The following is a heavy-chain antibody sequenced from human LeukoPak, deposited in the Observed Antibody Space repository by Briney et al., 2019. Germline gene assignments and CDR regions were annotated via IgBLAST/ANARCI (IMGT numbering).Heavy chain of an antibody. V-gene: IGHV4-39*01. CDR3: ARHKSSWYYFDY. CDR2: IYYSGST. D-gene: IGHD6-13*01. J-gene: IGHJ4*02. Sequence: SETLSLTCTVSGGSISSSSYYWGWIRQPPGKGLEWIGSIYYSGSTYYNPSLKSRVTISVDTSKNQFSLKLSSVTAADTAVHYCARHKSSWYYFDYWGQGTPVTVSP. CDR1: GGSISSSSYY.